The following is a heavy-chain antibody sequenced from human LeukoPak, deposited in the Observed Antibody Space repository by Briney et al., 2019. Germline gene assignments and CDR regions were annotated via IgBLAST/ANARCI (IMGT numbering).Heavy chain of an antibody. D-gene: IGHD3-22*01. V-gene: IGHV4-39*07. Sequence: SETLSLTCTVSGGSISSSSHYWGWIRQPPGKGLEWIGSIYYSGDTYYNPSLKSRVTISVDTSKNQFSLKLSSVTAADTAVYFCARDVDSSGFFDYWGQGILVTVTS. CDR3: ARDVDSSGFFDY. CDR1: GGSISSSSHY. CDR2: IYYSGDT. J-gene: IGHJ4*02.